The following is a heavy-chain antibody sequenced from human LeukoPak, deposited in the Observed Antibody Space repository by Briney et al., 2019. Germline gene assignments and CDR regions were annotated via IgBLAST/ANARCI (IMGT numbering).Heavy chain of an antibody. Sequence: PGRSLRLSCAASGFTFSRCAMHWVRQAPGKGLEGVAVISYDGSNKYYADSVKGRFTISRDNSKNTLYLQMNSLRAEDTAVCYCARDLLVRGDYFDYWGQGTLVTVSS. CDR1: GFTFSRCA. D-gene: IGHD3-10*01. J-gene: IGHJ4*02. V-gene: IGHV3-30*04. CDR2: ISYDGSNK. CDR3: ARDLLVRGDYFDY.